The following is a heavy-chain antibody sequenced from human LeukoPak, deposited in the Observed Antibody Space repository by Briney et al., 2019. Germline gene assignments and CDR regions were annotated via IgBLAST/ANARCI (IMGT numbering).Heavy chain of an antibody. V-gene: IGHV3-43*02. CDR3: AKGVRSGTYYNCFDP. CDR2: ISGNGDST. Sequence: PGGSLRLSCVASGFTLYDYAIHWVRQAPGKGLEWISLISGNGDSTYYADSVKGRFTISRDNSKNSLYLQMSSLRAEDTALYYCAKGVRSGTYYNCFDPWGQGTLVTVSS. J-gene: IGHJ5*02. CDR1: GFTLYDYA. D-gene: IGHD1-26*01.